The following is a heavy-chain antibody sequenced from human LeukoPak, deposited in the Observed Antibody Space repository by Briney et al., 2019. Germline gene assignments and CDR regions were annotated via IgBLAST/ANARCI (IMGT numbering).Heavy chain of an antibody. Sequence: GGSLRPSCAASGVSFTTYAIHWVRQAPGKGLEWVAVISYDGSDKYYADSVRGRFTISRDNPKSTLYLQMNSLRPDDTAVYFCARDIDGRGYIYGVTFYYYGMDVWGQGTTVSVSS. V-gene: IGHV3-30*04. CDR2: ISYDGSDK. D-gene: IGHD5-18*01. CDR1: GVSFTTYA. J-gene: IGHJ6*02. CDR3: ARDIDGRGYIYGVTFYYYGMDV.